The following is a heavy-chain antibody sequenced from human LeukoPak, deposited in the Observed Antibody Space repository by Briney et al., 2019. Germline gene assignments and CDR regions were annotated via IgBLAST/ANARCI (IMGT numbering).Heavy chain of an antibody. CDR1: GFTFGSYW. CDR2: INSDGSST. CDR3: ARAKPYSSSSLDY. Sequence: GGSLRLSCAASGFTFGSYWMHWVRQAPGKELVWVSRINSDGSSTSYADSVKGRFTISRDNAKNTLYLQMNSLRAEDTAVYYCARAKPYSSSSLDYWGQGTLVTVSS. V-gene: IGHV3-74*01. D-gene: IGHD6-6*01. J-gene: IGHJ4*02.